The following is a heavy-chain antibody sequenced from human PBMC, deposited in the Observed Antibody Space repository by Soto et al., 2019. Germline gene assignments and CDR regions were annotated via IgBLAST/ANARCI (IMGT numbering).Heavy chain of an antibody. Sequence: QVQLVESGGGVVQPGRSLKLSCAASGFAFRSYGMHWVRQAPGKGLEWVAVISYDGSNKYYADSLKGRFTISRDNSKNTLYLQMNSLRPEDTAVEYCAKEDSRVVVADYWGRGTLVTVSS. V-gene: IGHV3-30*18. J-gene: IGHJ4*02. CDR3: AKEDSRVVVADY. CDR2: ISYDGSNK. D-gene: IGHD2-15*01. CDR1: GFAFRSYG.